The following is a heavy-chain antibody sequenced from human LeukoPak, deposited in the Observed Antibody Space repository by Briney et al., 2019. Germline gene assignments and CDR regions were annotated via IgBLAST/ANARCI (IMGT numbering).Heavy chain of an antibody. V-gene: IGHV3-30*02. CDR2: IRYDGSNK. Sequence: GGSLRLSCAASGFTFSSYAMHWVRQAPGKGLEWVAFIRYDGSNKYYADSVKGRFTISRDNSKNTLYLQMNSLRAEDTAVYYCAKDKDIVVVPAASFDYWGQGTLVTVSS. J-gene: IGHJ4*02. CDR3: AKDKDIVVVPAASFDY. CDR1: GFTFSSYA. D-gene: IGHD2-2*01.